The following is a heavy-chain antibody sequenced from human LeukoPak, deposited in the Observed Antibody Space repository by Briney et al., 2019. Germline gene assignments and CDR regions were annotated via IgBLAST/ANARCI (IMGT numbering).Heavy chain of an antibody. CDR3: ARDSSSTDYY. J-gene: IGHJ4*02. Sequence: PGGSLRLSXAASGFTFSSYSMNWVRQAPGKGLEWVSSISSSSSYIYYADSVKGRFTISRDNAKNSLYLQMNSLRAEDTAVYYCARDSSSTDYYWGQGTLVTVSS. CDR2: ISSSSSYI. V-gene: IGHV3-21*01. CDR1: GFTFSSYS. D-gene: IGHD6-6*01.